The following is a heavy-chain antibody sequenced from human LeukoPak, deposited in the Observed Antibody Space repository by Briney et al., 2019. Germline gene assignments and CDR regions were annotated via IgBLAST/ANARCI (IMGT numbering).Heavy chain of an antibody. V-gene: IGHV4-59*01. CDR1: GGSISSYY. D-gene: IGHD3-9*01. J-gene: IGHJ3*02. CDR2: IYYSGST. CDR3: ARARNYDILTGYYKDAFDI. Sequence: SETLSLTCTVSGGSISSYYWSWIRQPPGKGLEWIGYIYYSGSTNYNPSLKSRVTISVDTSKNQFSLKLSSVTAADTAVYYCARARNYDILTGYYKDAFDICGQGTMVTVSS.